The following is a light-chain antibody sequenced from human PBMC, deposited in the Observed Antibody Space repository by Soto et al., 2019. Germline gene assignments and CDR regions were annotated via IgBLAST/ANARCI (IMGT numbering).Light chain of an antibody. V-gene: IGLV1-36*01. J-gene: IGLJ2*01. CDR1: SSNIGNNG. CDR3: AAWDDSLKSVI. Sequence: QSVLTQPPSISEAPRQRVTISCSGSSSNIGNNGVNWYQQLPGKAPKLLIFYDDLLPSGVSDRFSGSKSGTSASLAISGLQSEDEADYYCAAWDDSLKSVIFGGGTKLTVL. CDR2: YDD.